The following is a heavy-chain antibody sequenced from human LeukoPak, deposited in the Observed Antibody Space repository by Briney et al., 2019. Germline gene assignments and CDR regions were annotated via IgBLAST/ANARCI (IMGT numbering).Heavy chain of an antibody. D-gene: IGHD6-13*01. V-gene: IGHV3-9*01. CDR2: ISWNSGSI. CDR3: AKDSFGIAAAVMDY. Sequence: GGSLRLSCAASGFTFDDYAMHWVRQAPGKGLEWVSGISWNSGSIGHADSVKGQFTISRDNAKNSLYLQMNSLRAEDTALYYCAKDSFGIAAAVMDYWGQGTLVTVSS. CDR1: GFTFDDYA. J-gene: IGHJ4*02.